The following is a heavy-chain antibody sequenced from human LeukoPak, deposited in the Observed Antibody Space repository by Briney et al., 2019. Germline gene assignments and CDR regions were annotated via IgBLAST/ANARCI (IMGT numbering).Heavy chain of an antibody. V-gene: IGHV5-51*01. CDR1: GYSFTSYW. D-gene: IGHD6-13*01. CDR2: IYPGDSDT. Sequence: GESLKISCKGSGYSFTSYWIGWVGQMPGKGLEWMGIIYPGDSDTRYSPSFQGQVTISADKSISTAYLQWSSLKASDTAMYYCVRQSTTYSSSLRWFDPWGQGTLVTVSS. J-gene: IGHJ5*02. CDR3: VRQSTTYSSSLRWFDP.